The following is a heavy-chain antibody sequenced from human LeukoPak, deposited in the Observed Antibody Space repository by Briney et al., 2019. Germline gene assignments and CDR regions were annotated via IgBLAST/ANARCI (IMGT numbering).Heavy chain of an antibody. J-gene: IGHJ6*03. Sequence: SVKVSCKASGGTFSSYAISWVRQAPGQGLEWMGGIIPIFGTANYAQKFQGRVTITADESTSTAYMELSSLRSEDTAVYYCARDWGSNYYYYYYMDVWGKGTTVTIPS. CDR1: GGTFSSYA. CDR2: IIPIFGTA. CDR3: ARDWGSNYYYYYYMDV. D-gene: IGHD3-16*01. V-gene: IGHV1-69*13.